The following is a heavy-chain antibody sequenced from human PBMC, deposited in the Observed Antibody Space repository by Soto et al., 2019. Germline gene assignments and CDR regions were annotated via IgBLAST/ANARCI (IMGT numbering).Heavy chain of an antibody. CDR3: AREVPSLITFGGVIVRDSLGPGYYFDY. J-gene: IGHJ4*02. CDR2: INHSGST. Sequence: PSETLSLTCAVYGWSFSGYYWSWIRQPPGKGLEWIGEINHSGSTNYNPSLKSRVTISVDTSKNQFSLKLSSVTAADTAVYYCAREVPSLITFGGVIVRDSLGPGYYFDYWGQGTLVTVSS. D-gene: IGHD3-16*02. CDR1: GWSFSGYY. V-gene: IGHV4-34*01.